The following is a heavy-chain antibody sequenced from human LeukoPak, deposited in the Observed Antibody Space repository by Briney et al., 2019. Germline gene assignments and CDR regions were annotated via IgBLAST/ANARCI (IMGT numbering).Heavy chain of an antibody. V-gene: IGHV3-48*03. D-gene: IGHD3-10*01. J-gene: IGHJ4*02. CDR3: ATSYYGSKSGGY. Sequence: GGSLRLSCAASGFTFSSYEMNWVRQAPGKGLEWVSYISSSGSTIYYADSVKGRFTISRDNAKNSLYLQMNSLRAEDTAVYYCATSYYGSKSGGYWGQGTLVTVPS. CDR1: GFTFSSYE. CDR2: ISSSGSTI.